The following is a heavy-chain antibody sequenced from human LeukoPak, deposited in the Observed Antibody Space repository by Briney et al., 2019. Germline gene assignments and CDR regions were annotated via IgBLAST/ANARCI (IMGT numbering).Heavy chain of an antibody. Sequence: PGGSLRLSCAASGFTFSSYAMHWVRQAPGKGLEWVAVISYDGSNKYYADSVKGRFTISRDNSKNTLYLQMNSLRAEDTAVYYCASFVNYYDSSGYPVYYYYGMDVWGQGTTVTVSS. J-gene: IGHJ6*02. CDR1: GFTFSSYA. CDR2: ISYDGSNK. CDR3: ASFVNYYDSSGYPVYYYYGMDV. V-gene: IGHV3-30*04. D-gene: IGHD3-22*01.